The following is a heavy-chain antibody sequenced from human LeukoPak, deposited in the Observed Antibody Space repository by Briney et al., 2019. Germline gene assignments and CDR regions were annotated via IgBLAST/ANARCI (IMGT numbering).Heavy chain of an antibody. CDR1: GFTFSSYA. V-gene: IGHV3-23*01. D-gene: IGHD2-15*01. CDR3: AKDFLPYSPRPGYYYGMDV. J-gene: IGHJ6*02. CDR2: ISGSGGST. Sequence: HPGGSLRLSCAASGFTFSSYAMSWVRQAPGKGLKWVSAISGSGGSTYYADSVKGRFTISRDNSKNTLYLQMNSLRAEDTAVYYCAKDFLPYSPRPGYYYGMDVWGQGTTVTVSS.